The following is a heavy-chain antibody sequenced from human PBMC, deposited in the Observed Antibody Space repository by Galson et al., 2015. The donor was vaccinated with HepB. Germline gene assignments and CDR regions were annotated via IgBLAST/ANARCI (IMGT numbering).Heavy chain of an antibody. V-gene: IGHV3-30*04. D-gene: IGHD6-19*01. CDR3: ARVFSKWEWLAIDY. J-gene: IGHJ4*02. CDR1: GFTFSSYA. CDR2: ISYDGSNK. Sequence: LRLSCAASGFTFSSYAMHWVRQAPGKGLEWVAVISYDGSNKYYADSVKGRFTISRDNSKNTLYLQMNSLRAEDTAVYYCARVFSKWEWLAIDYWGQGTLVTVSS.